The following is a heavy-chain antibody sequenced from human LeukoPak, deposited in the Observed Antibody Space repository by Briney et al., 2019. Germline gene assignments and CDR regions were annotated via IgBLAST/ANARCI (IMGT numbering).Heavy chain of an antibody. CDR2: INPSSGGT. J-gene: IGHJ4*02. Sequence: GASVKVSCKASGYTFTDYYMHWVQQAPGQGLEWMGWINPSSGGTNYAQKFQGRVTVTRDTSISTAYMDLSRLRSDDTAVYYCARDPAIYYESDYYFDNWGQGTLVTVSS. CDR3: ARDPAIYYESDYYFDN. CDR1: GYTFTDYY. D-gene: IGHD3-22*01. V-gene: IGHV1-2*02.